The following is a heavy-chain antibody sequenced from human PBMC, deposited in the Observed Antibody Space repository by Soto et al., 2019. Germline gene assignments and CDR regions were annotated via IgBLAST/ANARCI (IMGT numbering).Heavy chain of an antibody. CDR1: GFTFSDYY. D-gene: IGHD5-12*01. Sequence: QVQLVESGGGLVKPGGSLRLSCAASGFTFSDYYMSWIRQAPGKGLAWVSYISSSSSYTNYADAVKGRFTISRDNAKNPLYLQMNSLRAEDTALYYCARDHHRYSGYDYVDYRGQGTLVTVSS. J-gene: IGHJ4*02. CDR2: ISSSSSYT. V-gene: IGHV3-11*05. CDR3: ARDHHRYSGYDYVDY.